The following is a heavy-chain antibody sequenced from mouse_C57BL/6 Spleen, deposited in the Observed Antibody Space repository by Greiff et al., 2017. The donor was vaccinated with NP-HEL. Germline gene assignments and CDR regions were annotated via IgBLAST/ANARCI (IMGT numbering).Heavy chain of an antibody. V-gene: IGHV5-4*01. CDR3: ARDRSSGSFDY. Sequence: EVKLMESGGGLVKPGGSLKLSCAASGFTFSSYAMSWVRQTPEKRLEWVATISDGGSYTYYPDNVKGRFTISRDNAKNNLYLQMSHLKSEDTAMYYCARDRSSGSFDYWGQGTTLTVSS. D-gene: IGHD3-2*02. CDR2: ISDGGSYT. CDR1: GFTFSSYA. J-gene: IGHJ2*01.